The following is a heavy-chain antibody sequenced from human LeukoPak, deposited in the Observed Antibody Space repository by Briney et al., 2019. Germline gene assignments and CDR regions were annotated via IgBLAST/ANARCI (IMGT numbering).Heavy chain of an antibody. V-gene: IGHV4-4*07. CDR1: GGSISSYY. CDR2: IYTSGST. CDR3: ARDSREYSSGWYVNS. D-gene: IGHD6-19*01. J-gene: IGHJ4*02. Sequence: SETLSLTCTVSGGSISSYYWSWIRQPAGKGLEWIGRIYTSGSTNYNPSLKSRVTMSVDTSKNQFSLKLSSVTAADTAVYYCARDSREYSSGWYVNSWGQGTLVAVSS.